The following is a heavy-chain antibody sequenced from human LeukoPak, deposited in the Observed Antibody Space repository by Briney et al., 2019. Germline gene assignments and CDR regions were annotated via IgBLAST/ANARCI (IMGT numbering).Heavy chain of an antibody. D-gene: IGHD2-2*01. Sequence: AGGSLRLSCAASGFTFSSYSMNWVRQAPGKGLEWVSSISSSSSYIYYADSVKGRFTISRDNAKNSLYLQTNSLRAEDTAVYYCARRGGYCSSTSCYRVRTPWFDPWGQGTLVTVSS. CDR2: ISSSSSYI. J-gene: IGHJ5*02. V-gene: IGHV3-21*01. CDR3: ARRGGYCSSTSCYRVRTPWFDP. CDR1: GFTFSSYS.